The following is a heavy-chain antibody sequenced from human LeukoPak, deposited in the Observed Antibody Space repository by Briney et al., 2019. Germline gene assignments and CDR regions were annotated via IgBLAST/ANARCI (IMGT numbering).Heavy chain of an antibody. CDR3: AREGGSELVWGSYRRYYFDY. D-gene: IGHD3-16*01. V-gene: IGHV4-38-2*02. Sequence: SETLSLTCTVSGVSLSSYYWGWIRQPPGKGLEWIGSIYHSGSTYYNPSLKSRVTISVDTSKNQFSLKLSSVTAADTAVYYCAREGGSELVWGSYRRYYFDYWGQGTLVTVSS. J-gene: IGHJ4*02. CDR2: IYHSGST. CDR1: GVSLSSYY.